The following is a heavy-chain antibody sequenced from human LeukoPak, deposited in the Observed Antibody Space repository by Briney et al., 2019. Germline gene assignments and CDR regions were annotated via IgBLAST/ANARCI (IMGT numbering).Heavy chain of an antibody. CDR1: EFSLSTSGVG. Sequence: SGPTLVNPTQTLTLTCTFSEFSLSTSGVGVGWIRQPPGNALEWLALIYWGDDKHYSPSLKNRLTITKDTSKNQVVLTMTNMDPVDTATYYCAHHNWNYDYFDYWGQGTLVTVSS. CDR2: IYWGDDK. CDR3: AHHNWNYDYFDY. D-gene: IGHD1-7*01. J-gene: IGHJ4*02. V-gene: IGHV2-5*02.